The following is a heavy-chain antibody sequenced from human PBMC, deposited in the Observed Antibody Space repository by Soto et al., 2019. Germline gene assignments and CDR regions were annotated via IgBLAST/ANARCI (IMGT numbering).Heavy chain of an antibody. V-gene: IGHV3-74*01. J-gene: IGHJ6*02. CDR3: ARGLAVPISYDGMDV. CDR1: GFTFSSYW. D-gene: IGHD6-19*01. Sequence: EVQLVESGGGLVQPGGSLRLSCAASGFTFSSYWMHWVRQAPGKGLVWVSRINSDGSSTSYADSVKGRFTISRDNAKNTLYLQMNSLRAEDTAVYYCARGLAVPISYDGMDVWGQGTTVTVSS. CDR2: INSDGSST.